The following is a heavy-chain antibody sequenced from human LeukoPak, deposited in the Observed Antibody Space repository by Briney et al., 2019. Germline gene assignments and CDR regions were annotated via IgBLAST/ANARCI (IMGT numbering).Heavy chain of an antibody. D-gene: IGHD2-2*01. V-gene: IGHV4-4*07. Sequence: SETLSLTCTVSGGSISSYYWSWIRQPAGRGLEWIGRIYTGGSTNYNPSLKSRVTMSVYTSKNQFSLNLSSVTAADTAVYYCARAPTTYCPTTSCQPYFDYWGQGTLVTVSS. J-gene: IGHJ4*02. CDR1: GGSISSYY. CDR2: IYTGGST. CDR3: ARAPTTYCPTTSCQPYFDY.